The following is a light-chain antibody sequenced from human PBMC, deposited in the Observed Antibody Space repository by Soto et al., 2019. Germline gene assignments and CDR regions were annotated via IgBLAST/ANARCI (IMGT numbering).Light chain of an antibody. CDR3: CSYAGGTSVV. V-gene: IGLV2-23*01. Sequence: QSVLTQPASVSGSPGQSITISCTGTTSDIGRDNLVSWYQQYPGKAPKLILYEDIERPSGVSNRFSGSKSGNTASLTISGLLTEDEADYYCCSYAGGTSVVFGGGTKVTVL. J-gene: IGLJ2*01. CDR1: TSDIGRDNL. CDR2: EDI.